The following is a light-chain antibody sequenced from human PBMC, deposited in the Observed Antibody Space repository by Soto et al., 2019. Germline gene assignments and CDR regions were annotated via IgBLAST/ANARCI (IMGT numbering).Light chain of an antibody. Sequence: QSALTQPPSASGSPGQSVTISCTGTSSDVGGYNYVSWYQQNPGKVPKLMIYEVNKRPSGVPDRFSGSKSGNTASLTVSGLHAEDEDDYYCTSYAGGNNVFGTGTKVTVL. CDR3: TSYAGGNNV. CDR2: EVN. CDR1: SSDVGGYNY. V-gene: IGLV2-8*01. J-gene: IGLJ1*01.